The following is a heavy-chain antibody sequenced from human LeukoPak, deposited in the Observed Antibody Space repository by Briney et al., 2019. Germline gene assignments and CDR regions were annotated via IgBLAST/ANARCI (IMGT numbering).Heavy chain of an antibody. CDR1: GGTFISYA. CDR3: ARDSPASYSYGPDHFDY. V-gene: IGHV1-69*13. J-gene: IGHJ4*02. Sequence: GASVKVSCKASGGTFISYAVSWVRQAPGQGLEWMGGIIPIFGTANYAQKFQGRVTITADESTSTAYMELSSLRSEDTAVYYCARDSPASYSYGPDHFDYWGQGTLVTVSS. D-gene: IGHD5-18*01. CDR2: IIPIFGTA.